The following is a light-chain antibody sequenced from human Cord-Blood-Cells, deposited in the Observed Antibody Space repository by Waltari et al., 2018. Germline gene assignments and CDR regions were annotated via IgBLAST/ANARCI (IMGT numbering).Light chain of an antibody. J-gene: IGKJ2*01. CDR3: QQYYSTPYT. CDR2: WAS. Sequence: DIVMTQSPDSLAVSLGDRATINCKSSQSVLYSSNNNNYLAWYQQKPGQPPMLLIYWASTRESGVPDRFSGSGSGTDFTHTISSLQAEDVAVYYCQQYYSTPYTFGQGTKLEIK. V-gene: IGKV4-1*01. CDR1: QSVLYSSNNNNY.